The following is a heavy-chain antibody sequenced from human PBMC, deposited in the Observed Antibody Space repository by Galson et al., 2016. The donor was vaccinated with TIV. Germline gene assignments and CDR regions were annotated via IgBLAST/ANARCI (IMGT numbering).Heavy chain of an antibody. J-gene: IGHJ3*02. Sequence: SLRLSCAASGFTFNTYWMHWVRQAPGKGLVWVSRVNSDGSTISYVDSVKGRLTISRDNAKNTLYLQMNSLRAEDTALYYCARTHDIALSPCDIWGQGTMVAVSS. D-gene: IGHD5-12*01. V-gene: IGHV3-74*01. CDR2: VNSDGSTI. CDR1: GFTFNTYW. CDR3: ARTHDIALSPCDI.